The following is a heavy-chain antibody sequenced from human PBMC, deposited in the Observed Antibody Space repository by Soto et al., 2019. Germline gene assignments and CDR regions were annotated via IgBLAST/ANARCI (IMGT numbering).Heavy chain of an antibody. D-gene: IGHD5-12*01. V-gene: IGHV4-30-4*01. CDR1: GGSISSGDYY. J-gene: IGHJ4*02. Sequence: SETLSLTCTVSGGSISSGDYYWSWIRQPPGKGLEWIGYIYYSGSTYYNPSLKSRVTISVDTSKNQFSLKLSSVTAADTAVYYCASSARDGYNYYFDYWGQGTLVTVSS. CDR2: IYYSGST. CDR3: ASSARDGYNYYFDY.